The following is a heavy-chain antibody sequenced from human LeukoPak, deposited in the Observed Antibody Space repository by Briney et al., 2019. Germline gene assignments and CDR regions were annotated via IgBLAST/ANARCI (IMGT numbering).Heavy chain of an antibody. V-gene: IGHV3-74*01. CDR1: GFTFRKYW. CDR2: INPDDGST. Sequence: GGSLRLSCTASGFTFRKYWLHWVRQAPGKGLVWVSRINPDDGSTSYADSVKGRFTISRDSAKNTLYLQMNSLRAEDTAVYYCARAPTLYGSGPVLDYWGQGTLVTVSS. CDR3: ARAPTLYGSGPVLDY. D-gene: IGHD3-10*01. J-gene: IGHJ4*02.